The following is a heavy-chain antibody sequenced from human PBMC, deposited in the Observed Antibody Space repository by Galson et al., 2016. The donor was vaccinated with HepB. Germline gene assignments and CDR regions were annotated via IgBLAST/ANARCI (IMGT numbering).Heavy chain of an antibody. D-gene: IGHD3-10*01. Sequence: ATLSLTCTVSGGSISRSSYYWGWIRQPPGQGLEWIGSKYYSGSTYFNPSLKSRVTISVDTSKNQFSLKLSSVTAADTAVYYCARRVADDSGKWMFYFDYWGRGTLVTVSS. CDR3: ARRVADDSGKWMFYFDY. V-gene: IGHV4-39*01. CDR1: GGSISRSSYY. CDR2: KYYSGST. J-gene: IGHJ4*02.